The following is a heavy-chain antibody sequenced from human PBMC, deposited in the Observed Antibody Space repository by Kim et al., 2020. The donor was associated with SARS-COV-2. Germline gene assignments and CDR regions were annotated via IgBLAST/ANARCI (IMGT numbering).Heavy chain of an antibody. CDR3: TRDLPYGDCHED. V-gene: IGHV3-7*01. CDR2: INQDGSEK. J-gene: IGHJ4*02. CDR1: GFTFRTYW. Sequence: GGSLRLSCAASGFTFRTYWMSWVRQAPGKGLEWVANINQDGSEKSHVGSVKGRFTISRDNAKNTLYLQLNSLRAEDTAVYYCTRDLPYGDCHEDWGQGTLVIVSS. D-gene: IGHD4-17*01.